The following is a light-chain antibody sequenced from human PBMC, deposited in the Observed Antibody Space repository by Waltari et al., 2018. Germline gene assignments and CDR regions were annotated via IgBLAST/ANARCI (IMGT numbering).Light chain of an antibody. Sequence: EIVLTQSPATLSLSPGERATLSCRASQSISTYLAWYQQKPGQAPRLLMDNVSNRTTGIPARFSGSGTGTDFTLTVSSLEPEDFAVYYCQQRGSWPLTFGGGTKVEIK. J-gene: IGKJ4*01. V-gene: IGKV3-11*01. CDR1: QSISTY. CDR3: QQRGSWPLT. CDR2: NVS.